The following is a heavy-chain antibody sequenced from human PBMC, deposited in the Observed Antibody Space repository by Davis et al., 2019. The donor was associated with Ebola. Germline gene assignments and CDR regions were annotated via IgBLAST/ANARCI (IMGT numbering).Heavy chain of an antibody. CDR1: GFTFSSYW. Sequence: PGGSLRLSCAASGFTFSSYWMHWVRQAPGKGLVWVSRINSDGSSTSYADSVKGRFTISRDNAKNTMYLQMNSLRAEDTAVYYGARDPPYGYYGMDVWGQGTTVTVSS. V-gene: IGHV3-74*01. CDR3: ARDPPYGYYGMDV. D-gene: IGHD4-17*01. CDR2: INSDGSST. J-gene: IGHJ6*02.